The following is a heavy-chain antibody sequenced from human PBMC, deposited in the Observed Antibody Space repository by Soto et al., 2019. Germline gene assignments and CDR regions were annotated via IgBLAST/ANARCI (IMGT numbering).Heavy chain of an antibody. V-gene: IGHV4-34*01. CDR3: ARSRNLDV. CDR2: ASHTGGT. Sequence: QVQVQQWGAGLLKFSETLSLTCAVNGGSFSGWHWNWIRQPPGKGLQWIGEASHTGGTNYNPSLESRVTIAVDRSRNQFSLKLNSVSAADTAVYYCARSRNLDVWGPGTTVIVSS. D-gene: IGHD1-1*01. J-gene: IGHJ6*02. CDR1: GGSFSGWH.